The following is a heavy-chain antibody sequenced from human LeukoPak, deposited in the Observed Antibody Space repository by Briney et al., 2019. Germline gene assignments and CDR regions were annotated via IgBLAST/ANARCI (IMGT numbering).Heavy chain of an antibody. Sequence: PGGSLRLSCAASGFTFSNYAMSWVRQAPGKGLEWVAVIWYDGSNKYSVDSVKGRFTISRDNSKNTLYLQMSSLRAEDTAVYYCARGDYGDYVHWYFDPWGRGTLVTVSS. CDR2: IWYDGSNK. V-gene: IGHV3-33*08. J-gene: IGHJ2*01. CDR1: GFTFSNYA. D-gene: IGHD4-17*01. CDR3: ARGDYGDYVHWYFDP.